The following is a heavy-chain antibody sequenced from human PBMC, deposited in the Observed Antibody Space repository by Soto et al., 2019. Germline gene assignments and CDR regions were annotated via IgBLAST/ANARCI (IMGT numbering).Heavy chain of an antibody. CDR2: INPNSGGT. CDR1: GYTFTGYY. V-gene: IGHV1-2*04. D-gene: IGHD1-1*01. Sequence: ASVKVSCKASGYTFTGYYMHWVRQAPGQGLEWMGWINPNSGGTNYAQKFQGWVTMTRDTSISTAYMELSRLRSDDTAVYYCASLYNWNDVVDYWGQGTLVTVSS. CDR3: ASLYNWNDVVDY. J-gene: IGHJ4*02.